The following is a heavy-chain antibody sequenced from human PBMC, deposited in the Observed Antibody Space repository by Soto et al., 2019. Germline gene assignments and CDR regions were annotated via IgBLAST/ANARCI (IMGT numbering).Heavy chain of an antibody. J-gene: IGHJ5*01. V-gene: IGHV4-39*01. CDR3: ASQSATTNFAS. D-gene: IGHD3-3*01. CDR2: LHYSGST. CDR1: GVSISSNDYY. Sequence: SETLSLTCTVSGVSISSNDYYWGWVRQPPGKGLEWIGSLHYSGSTYYNPSLKSRVTISVDTPKDQFSLRVISVTAADTAVYFWASQSATTNFASWGHGTLVTVSS.